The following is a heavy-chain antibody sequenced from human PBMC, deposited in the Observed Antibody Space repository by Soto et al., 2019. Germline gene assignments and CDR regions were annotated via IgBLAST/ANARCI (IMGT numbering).Heavy chain of an antibody. D-gene: IGHD6-13*01. CDR1: GYTFXSYG. CDR2: ISAYNGNT. V-gene: IGHV1-18*01. J-gene: IGHJ6*03. CDR3: ARIAAAGIGYYYYYMDV. Sequence: EASVKVSCKASGYTFXSYGICWVRQAPGQGLEWMGWISAYNGNTNYAQKLQGRVTMTTDTSTSTAYMELRSLRSDDTAVYYCARIAAAGIGYYYYYMDVWGKGTTVTVSS.